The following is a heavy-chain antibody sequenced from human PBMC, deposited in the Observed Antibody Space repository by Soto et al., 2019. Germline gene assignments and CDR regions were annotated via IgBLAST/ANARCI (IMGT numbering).Heavy chain of an antibody. Sequence: QVQLVESGGGVVQPGRSLRLSCAASGFTFSSYGMHWVRQAPGKGLEWVAVIWYDGSNKYYADSVKGRFTISRDNSKNTLYLQMNSLRAEDTAVYYCARDHRDGYNYHDAFDIWGQGTMVTVSS. V-gene: IGHV3-33*01. D-gene: IGHD1-1*01. J-gene: IGHJ3*02. CDR1: GFTFSSYG. CDR3: ARDHRDGYNYHDAFDI. CDR2: IWYDGSNK.